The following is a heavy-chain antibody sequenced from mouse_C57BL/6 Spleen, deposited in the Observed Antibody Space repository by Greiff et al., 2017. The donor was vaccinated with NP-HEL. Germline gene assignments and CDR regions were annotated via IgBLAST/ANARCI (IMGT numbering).Heavy chain of an antibody. Sequence: VQLQQSGPELVKPGASVKISCKASGYAFSSSWMNWVKQRPGKGLEWIGRIYPGDGDTNYNGKFKGKATLTAYKSSSTAYMQLSSLTSEDSAVYFCARYYYSYFDYWGQGTTLTVSS. J-gene: IGHJ2*01. CDR2: IYPGDGDT. CDR1: GYAFSSSW. D-gene: IGHD1-1*01. V-gene: IGHV1-82*01. CDR3: ARYYYSYFDY.